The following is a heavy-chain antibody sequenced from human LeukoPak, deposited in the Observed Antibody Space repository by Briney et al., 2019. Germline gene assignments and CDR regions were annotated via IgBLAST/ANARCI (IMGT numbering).Heavy chain of an antibody. CDR1: GFTFSSYS. V-gene: IGHV3-21*01. CDR3: ASSPFHDYGDYSDY. CDR2: ISSSSSYI. Sequence: GGSLRLSCAASGFTFSSYSMNWVRQAPGKGLEWVSSISSSSSYIYYADSVKGRFTISRGNAKNSLYLQMNSLRAEDTAVYYCASSPFHDYGDYSDYWGQGTLVTVSS. J-gene: IGHJ4*02. D-gene: IGHD4-17*01.